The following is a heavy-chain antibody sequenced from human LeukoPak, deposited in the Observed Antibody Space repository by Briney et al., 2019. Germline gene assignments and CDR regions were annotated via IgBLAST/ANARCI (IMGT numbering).Heavy chain of an antibody. V-gene: IGHV3-43D*03. CDR3: AKDSGSGSYYPTNWFDP. J-gene: IGHJ5*02. Sequence: GSLRLSCAASGFTFDDYAMHWVRQAPGKGLEWVSLISWDGDNTYYADSVKGRFTISRDNSKNSLYLQMNSLRAEDTALYYCAKDSGSGSYYPTNWFDPWGQGTLVTVSS. D-gene: IGHD3-10*01. CDR2: ISWDGDNT. CDR1: GFTFDDYA.